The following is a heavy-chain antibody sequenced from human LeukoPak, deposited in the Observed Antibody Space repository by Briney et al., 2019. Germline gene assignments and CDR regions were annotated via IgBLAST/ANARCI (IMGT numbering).Heavy chain of an antibody. D-gene: IGHD3-10*01. CDR2: ISTSGGST. CDR3: ARDQGAVVRGWTYFDY. V-gene: IGHV3-64*01. J-gene: IGHJ4*02. Sequence: PGGPLRLSCAASGFTFNSYAMHWVRQAPGKGLEYVSAISTSGGSTYYANSVKGRFTVSRDNSKNTLYLQVGSLTAEDMAVYYCARDQGAVVRGWTYFDYWGQGTLVTVSS. CDR1: GFTFNSYA.